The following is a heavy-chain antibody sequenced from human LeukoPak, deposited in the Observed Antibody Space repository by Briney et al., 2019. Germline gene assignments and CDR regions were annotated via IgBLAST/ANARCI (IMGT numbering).Heavy chain of an antibody. CDR3: ATLAGALDY. CDR1: GFIFSSYG. J-gene: IGHJ4*02. CDR2: IRYDGRNK. Sequence: GGSLRLSCAASGFIFSSYGMHWVRQAPGKGLEWVAFIRYDGRNKYYADSVKGRFTISRDNSKNTLYLQMNSLRGEDTAVYYCATLAGALDYWGQGTLVTVSS. V-gene: IGHV3-30*02. D-gene: IGHD6-19*01.